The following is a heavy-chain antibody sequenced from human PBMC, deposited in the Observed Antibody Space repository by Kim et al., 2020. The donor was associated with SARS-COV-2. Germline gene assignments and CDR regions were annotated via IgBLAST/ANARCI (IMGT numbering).Heavy chain of an antibody. V-gene: IGHV3-33*01. J-gene: IGHJ4*02. CDR3: ARDSYGSGYSIEY. D-gene: IGHD3-22*01. Sequence: LYAEYVKCRFAISRDISKNTLYLQMNSLGAQDTAVYYSARDSYGSGYSIEYWGQGTLVTVSS.